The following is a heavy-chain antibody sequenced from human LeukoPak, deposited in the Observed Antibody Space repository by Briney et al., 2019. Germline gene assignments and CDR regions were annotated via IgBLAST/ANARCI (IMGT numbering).Heavy chain of an antibody. CDR3: AKDEAWGIEAAGTVGACDY. CDR1: GYTFTSYG. J-gene: IGHJ4*02. D-gene: IGHD6-13*01. V-gene: IGHV1-18*01. Sequence: ASVKVSCKASGYTFTSYGISWVRQAPGQGLEWMGWISTYNGNTNYAQNLQGRFTMTTDTSTNTAYMELRSLRSDDTAVYFCAKDEAWGIEAAGTVGACDYWGQGTLVTVSS. CDR2: ISTYNGNT.